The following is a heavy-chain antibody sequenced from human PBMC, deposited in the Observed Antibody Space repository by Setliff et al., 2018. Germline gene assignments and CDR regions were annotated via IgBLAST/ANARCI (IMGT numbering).Heavy chain of an antibody. D-gene: IGHD1-26*01. CDR2: ISPSGST. J-gene: IGHJ4*02. CDR3: ARRNSGSYYVGDY. V-gene: IGHV4-61*09. CDR1: GASITSGGFY. Sequence: PSETLSLTCSVSGASITSGGFYWTWIRQPAGKGLEWIGHISPSGSTTYNPSLKSRVTISVDTSKNQFSLKLSSVTAADTAVYYCARRNSGSYYVGDYWGQGTLVTVSS.